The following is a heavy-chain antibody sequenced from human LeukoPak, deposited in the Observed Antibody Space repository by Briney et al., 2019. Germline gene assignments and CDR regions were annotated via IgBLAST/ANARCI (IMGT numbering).Heavy chain of an antibody. D-gene: IGHD3-10*01. Sequence: PSETLSLTCTVSDDSITIYYWTWIRQPPGKGLEWMGYIDHTGSTNYNPSLNSRVTISSDTSKNHFSLELRSVTAADTAVYYCARTRYITMLRDFDIWGQGTMVTVSS. CDR3: ARTRYITMLRDFDI. CDR1: DDSITIYY. V-gene: IGHV4-59*01. CDR2: IDHTGST. J-gene: IGHJ3*02.